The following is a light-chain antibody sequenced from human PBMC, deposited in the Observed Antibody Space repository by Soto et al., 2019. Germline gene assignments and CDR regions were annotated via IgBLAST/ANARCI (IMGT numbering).Light chain of an antibody. CDR1: SSNIGAGYD. J-gene: IGLJ3*02. V-gene: IGLV1-40*01. CDR3: QSYDSSLSGSV. Sequence: QSVLTQPPSVSGAPGQRVTISCTGSSSNIGAGYDVHWYHQLPGTAPKLLIYGNSNRPSGVPDRFSGSKSGTSASLAITGLKAEDEADYYCQSYDSSLSGSVFGGGTKLTVL. CDR2: GNS.